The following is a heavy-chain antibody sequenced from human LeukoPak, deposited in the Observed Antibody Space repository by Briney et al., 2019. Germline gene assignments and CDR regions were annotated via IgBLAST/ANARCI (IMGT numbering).Heavy chain of an antibody. Sequence: SETLSLTCTVSGDSIISKNYYWTWLRQPAGKGLEWIGRTLTSGTVSYSPSLKSRVTISVDTSNNQFSLSLSSVTAADTAVYYCARDPYYDSSGYWFDPWGQGTLVTVSS. V-gene: IGHV4-61*02. D-gene: IGHD3-22*01. CDR1: GDSIISKNYY. J-gene: IGHJ5*02. CDR3: ARDPYYDSSGYWFDP. CDR2: TLTSGTV.